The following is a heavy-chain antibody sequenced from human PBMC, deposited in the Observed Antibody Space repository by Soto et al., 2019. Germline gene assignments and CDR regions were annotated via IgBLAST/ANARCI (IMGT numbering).Heavy chain of an antibody. CDR2: IYHSGRT. Sequence: QVQLQESSPGLVKPSGTLSLTCAVSGGSINSSNWWTWFRQPPGQGLEWIGEIYHSGRTNYNPSLRSRVTISIVPSKNQYHLKLASVAAADTAVYDCAGYYGSGSYYLDWFDPWGQGTLVTVSS. V-gene: IGHV4-4*02. CDR3: AGYYGSGSYYLDWFDP. CDR1: GGSINSSNW. J-gene: IGHJ5*02. D-gene: IGHD3-10*01.